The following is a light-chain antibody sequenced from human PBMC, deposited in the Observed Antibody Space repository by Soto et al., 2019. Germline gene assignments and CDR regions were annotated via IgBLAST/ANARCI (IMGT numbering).Light chain of an antibody. CDR1: QSISSW. V-gene: IGKV1-5*01. CDR3: QQYNSYWGT. Sequence: DIQLTQSPSTLSASVGDRVTITWRASQSISSWLDWYQQKPGKAPKLLIYDASSLESGVPSRFSGSGSGTEFTLTISSLQPDDFATYYCQQYNSYWGTFGQGTKVDIK. J-gene: IGKJ1*01. CDR2: DAS.